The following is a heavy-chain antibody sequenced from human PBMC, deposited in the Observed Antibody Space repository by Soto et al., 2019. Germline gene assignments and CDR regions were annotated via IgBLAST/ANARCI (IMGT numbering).Heavy chain of an antibody. CDR3: ARQAGSLGY. Sequence: QVHLQESGPGLVKPSETLSLTCTISGSSITNYQWSWIRQPPGKGLEWIGHVYYSGRANYNPTLKSRVTISIDTSKSQFSLNLGSVTAADTAGYFCARQAGSLGYWGQGTLVTVSS. CDR2: VYYSGRA. D-gene: IGHD2-2*03. J-gene: IGHJ4*02. V-gene: IGHV4-59*08. CDR1: GSSITNYQ.